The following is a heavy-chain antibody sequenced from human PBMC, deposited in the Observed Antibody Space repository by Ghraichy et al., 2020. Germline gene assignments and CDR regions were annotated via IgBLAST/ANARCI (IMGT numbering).Heavy chain of an antibody. Sequence: GSLRLSCAVYGGSFSGYYWSWIRQPPGKGLEWIGEINHSGSTNYNPSLKSRVTISVDTSKNQFSLKLSSVTAADTAVYYCAREGATSPQDYWGQGTLVTVSS. CDR2: INHSGST. CDR3: AREGATSPQDY. V-gene: IGHV4-34*01. J-gene: IGHJ4*02. CDR1: GGSFSGYY. D-gene: IGHD1-26*01.